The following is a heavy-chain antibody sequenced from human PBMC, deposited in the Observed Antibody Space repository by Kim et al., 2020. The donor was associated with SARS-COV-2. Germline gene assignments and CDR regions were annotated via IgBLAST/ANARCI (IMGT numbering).Heavy chain of an antibody. J-gene: IGHJ6*02. CDR1: GFTFSSYG. CDR2: ISYDGSNK. CDR3: AKDPGLTVTNDYYYYGMDV. D-gene: IGHD4-17*01. V-gene: IGHV3-30*18. Sequence: GGSLRLSCAASGFTFSSYGMHWVRQAPGKGLEWVAVISYDGSNKYYADSVKGRFTISRDNSKNTLYLQMNSLRAEDTAVYYCAKDPGLTVTNDYYYYGMDVGGRGTTVPVSS.